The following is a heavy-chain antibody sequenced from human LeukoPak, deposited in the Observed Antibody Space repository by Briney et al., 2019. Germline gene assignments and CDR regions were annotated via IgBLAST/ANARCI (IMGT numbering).Heavy chain of an antibody. CDR2: ISSSGSTI. CDR3: ARRYYDFWSGYYYYYYMDV. Sequence: PGGSLRLSCAASGFTFSDYYMSWIRQAPGKGLEWVSYISSSGSTIYYADSVKGRFTISRDNAKNSLYLQMNSLRAEDTAVYYCARRYYDFWSGYYYYYYMDVWGKGTTVTVSS. J-gene: IGHJ6*03. CDR1: GFTFSDYY. D-gene: IGHD3-3*01. V-gene: IGHV3-11*04.